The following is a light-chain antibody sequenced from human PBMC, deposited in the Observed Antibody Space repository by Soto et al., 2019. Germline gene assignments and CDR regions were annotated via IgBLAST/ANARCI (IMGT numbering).Light chain of an antibody. CDR1: QSVSSN. CDR2: GAS. V-gene: IGKV3-15*01. J-gene: IGKJ4*01. CDR3: QQYNNWPPLT. Sequence: EIVMTQSPATLSESPGERATLSCRASQSVSSNLAWYQQKPGQAPRLLIYGASTRATGIPARFSGSGSGTEFPLTISSLQSEECAVYYSQQYNNWPPLTFGGGTKVEIK.